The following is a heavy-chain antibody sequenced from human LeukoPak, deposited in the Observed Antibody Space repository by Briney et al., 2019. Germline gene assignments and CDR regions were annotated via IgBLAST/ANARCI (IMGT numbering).Heavy chain of an antibody. CDR1: GYTFTCYY. V-gene: IGHV1-46*01. J-gene: IGHJ6*04. CDR3: ARDPILLGYYYYGMDV. CDR2: INPSGGST. D-gene: IGHD2-15*01. Sequence: ASVKFSCKASGYTFTCYYMHWVRQPRGQGLEWMGIINPSGGSTSYAQKFQGRVTMTRDTSTSTVYMELSSLRSEDTAVYYCARDPILLGYYYYGMDVWGKGTTVTVSS.